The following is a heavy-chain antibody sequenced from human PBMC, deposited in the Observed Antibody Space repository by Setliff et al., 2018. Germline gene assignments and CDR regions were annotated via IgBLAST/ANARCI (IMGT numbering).Heavy chain of an antibody. J-gene: IGHJ5*02. CDR3: ARDTSSDWAAWFDP. Sequence: SKTLSLTCTVSGGSVSDSTYYWSWIRRPAGKGLEWIGRVFVSGSTNYNPSLKSRVTMSVDTSKNQFSLKLTSVTAADTAMYYCARDTSSDWAAWFDPWSQGILVTVSS. CDR1: GGSVSDSTYY. D-gene: IGHD6-19*01. V-gene: IGHV4-61*02. CDR2: VFVSGST.